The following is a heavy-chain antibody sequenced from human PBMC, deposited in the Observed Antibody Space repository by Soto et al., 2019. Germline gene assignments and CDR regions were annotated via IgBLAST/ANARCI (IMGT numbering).Heavy chain of an antibody. Sequence: PSETLSLTCAVYGGSFSGYYWSWTRRPPGKGLEWIGEINHSGSTNYNPSLKSRVTISVDTSKNQFSLKVNSVTAADTAVYYCARVRLGYSSSSGKWFDPWGQGTLVTVSS. J-gene: IGHJ5*02. CDR1: GGSFSGYY. V-gene: IGHV4-34*01. D-gene: IGHD6-6*01. CDR2: INHSGST. CDR3: ARVRLGYSSSSGKWFDP.